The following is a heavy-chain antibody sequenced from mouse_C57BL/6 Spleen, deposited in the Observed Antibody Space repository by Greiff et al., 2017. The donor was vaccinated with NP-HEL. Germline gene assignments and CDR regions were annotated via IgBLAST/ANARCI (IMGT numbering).Heavy chain of an antibody. V-gene: IGHV5-17*01. Sequence: EVQRVESGGGLVKPGGSLKLSCAASGFTFSDYGLHWVRQAPEKGLEWVAYISSGRSTIYYADTVKGRFPISRDNAKNTLFLQMTSLRSEDTAMYYCARLGLRRGYFDVWGTGTTVTVSS. D-gene: IGHD2-4*01. CDR2: ISSGRSTI. J-gene: IGHJ1*03. CDR1: GFTFSDYG. CDR3: ARLGLRRGYFDV.